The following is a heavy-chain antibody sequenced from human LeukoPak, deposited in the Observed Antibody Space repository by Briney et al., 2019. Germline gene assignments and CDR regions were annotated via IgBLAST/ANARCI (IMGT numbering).Heavy chain of an antibody. CDR3: ARTTRAMVASFDY. D-gene: IGHD5-18*01. V-gene: IGHV3-33*01. J-gene: IGHJ4*02. CDR1: GFTFSSYG. Sequence: GGSLRLSCAASGFTFSSYGMHWVRQAPGKGLEWVAVIWYDGSNKYYADSVKGRFTISRDNSKNTLYLQMNSLRAEDTAVYYCARTTRAMVASFDYWGQGTLVTVSS. CDR2: IWYDGSNK.